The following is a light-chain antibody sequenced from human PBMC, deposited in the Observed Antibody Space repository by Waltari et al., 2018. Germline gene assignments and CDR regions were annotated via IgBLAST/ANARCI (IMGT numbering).Light chain of an antibody. CDR2: DAS. CDR1: QDISNY. V-gene: IGKV1-33*01. Sequence: DIQMTQSPSSLSASVGDRVTITCQASQDISNYLNWYQQKPGKAPKLLIYDASNLETGAPSRFSGSGSGTDFTFTISSLQPEDIATYYCQQHDNLPPTFGGGTKVEIK. CDR3: QQHDNLPPT. J-gene: IGKJ4*01.